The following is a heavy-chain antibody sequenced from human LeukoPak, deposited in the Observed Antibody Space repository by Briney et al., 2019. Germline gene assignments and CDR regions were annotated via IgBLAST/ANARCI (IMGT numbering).Heavy chain of an antibody. J-gene: IGHJ4*02. CDR1: GASISSGGYF. CDR3: ARAPGSAYNAYYFDY. V-gene: IGHV4-31*03. D-gene: IGHD1-1*01. Sequence: SETLSLICIVSGASISSGGYFWGWIRQHPWKGLECMRYFFYSGSTYYNPSLKSRVTISVDTSKNQISLKLSSVTAADTAVYYCARAPGSAYNAYYFDYWGQGTLVTVSS. CDR2: FFYSGST.